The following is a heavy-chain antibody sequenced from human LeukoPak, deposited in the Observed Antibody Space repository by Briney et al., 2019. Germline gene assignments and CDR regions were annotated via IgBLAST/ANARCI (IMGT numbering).Heavy chain of an antibody. V-gene: IGHV5-51*01. CDR2: IYPGDSDT. D-gene: IGHD4-23*01. CDR3: ARQDDYGGNPSGRDYFDY. J-gene: IGHJ4*02. CDR1: GYSFTSYW. Sequence: GESLKISCKGSGYSFTSYWIGWVRQMPGKGLEWMGIIYPGDSDTRYSPSFQGQVTISADKSISTAYLQWSSLKASDTAMYYCARQDDYGGNPSGRDYFDYWGQGTLVTVSS.